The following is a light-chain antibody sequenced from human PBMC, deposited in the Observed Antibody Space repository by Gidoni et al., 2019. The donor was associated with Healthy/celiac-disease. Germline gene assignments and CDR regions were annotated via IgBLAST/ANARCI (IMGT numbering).Light chain of an antibody. Sequence: EIVLTQSPATLSLSPGERATLSCRASQSVSSYLAWYQQKPGQAPRLLIYDASNRATGIPARFSGSGSGTEFTLTISSLEPEDFAVYYCQQSSNWLTFXGXTKVEIK. CDR1: QSVSSY. CDR3: QQSSNWLT. J-gene: IGKJ4*01. V-gene: IGKV3-11*01. CDR2: DAS.